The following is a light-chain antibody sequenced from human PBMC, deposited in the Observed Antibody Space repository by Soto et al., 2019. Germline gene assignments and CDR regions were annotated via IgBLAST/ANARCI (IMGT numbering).Light chain of an antibody. Sequence: IHMNQSPSSLSVSVGDSVSITCRTSQNINAWLAWYQQRPGQAPKLLIYDASTVQSGVPSRFSGSASGTEFTLTISSLQPDDFATYYCQHYNSYSEAFGQGTKVDI. CDR1: QNINAW. J-gene: IGKJ1*01. CDR3: QHYNSYSEA. V-gene: IGKV1-5*01. CDR2: DAS.